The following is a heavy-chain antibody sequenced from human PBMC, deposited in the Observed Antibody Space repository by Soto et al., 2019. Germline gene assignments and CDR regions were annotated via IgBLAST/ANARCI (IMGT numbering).Heavy chain of an antibody. J-gene: IGHJ4*02. CDR2: IYHSGST. CDR3: ARLSPLVRAGFDY. CDR1: GGSISSGGYS. V-gene: IGHV4-30-2*01. Sequence: TLSLACAVSGGSISSGGYSWSWIRQPPGKGLEWIGYIYHSGSTYYNPSLKSRVTISVDRSKNQFSLKLSSVTVSDTAVYYCARLSPLVRAGFDYWGQGTLVTVSS. D-gene: IGHD6-19*01.